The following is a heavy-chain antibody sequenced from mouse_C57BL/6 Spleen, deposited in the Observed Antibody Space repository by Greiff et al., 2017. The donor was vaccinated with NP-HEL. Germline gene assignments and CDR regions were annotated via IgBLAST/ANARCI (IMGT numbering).Heavy chain of an antibody. V-gene: IGHV1-82*01. J-gene: IGHJ2*01. CDR3: ARSGWDGGFDY. Sequence: QVQLQQSGPELVKPGASVKISCKASGYAFSSSWMNWVKQRPGKGLEWIGRIYPGDGDTNYNGKFKGKATLTADKSSSTAYMQLSSLTSEDSAVYFCARSGWDGGFDYWGQGTTLTVSS. CDR2: IYPGDGDT. D-gene: IGHD4-1*01. CDR1: GYAFSSSW.